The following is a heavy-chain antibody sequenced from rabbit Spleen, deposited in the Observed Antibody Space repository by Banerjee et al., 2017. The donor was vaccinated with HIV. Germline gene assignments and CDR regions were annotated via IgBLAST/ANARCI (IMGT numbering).Heavy chain of an antibody. V-gene: IGHV1S45*01. J-gene: IGHJ6*01. CDR1: GLDFSSSYW. CDR2: IYGGSSGTT. Sequence: QEQLEESGGDLVQPEGSLTLTCKASGLDFSSSYWICWVRQAPGKGLEWIACIYGGSSGTTYYASWAKGRFTISKTSSTTVTLQMTSLTGADTATYFCARDVGSSYVTDQLDLWGPGTLVTVS. CDR3: ARDVGSSYVTDQLDL. D-gene: IGHD8-1*01.